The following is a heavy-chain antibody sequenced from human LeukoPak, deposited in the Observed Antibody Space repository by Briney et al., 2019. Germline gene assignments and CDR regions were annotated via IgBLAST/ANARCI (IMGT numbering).Heavy chain of an antibody. Sequence: GGSLRLSCAASGFDFSTYSIDWVRQAPGKGLEWVSYISSSCSNIYHADSVKGRFTISRDNAKNSLHLQMNSLRAEDTAVYYCARVGRSGWTVDYWGQGTLVTVSS. CDR1: GFDFSTYS. V-gene: IGHV3-48*04. CDR3: ARVGRSGWTVDY. D-gene: IGHD6-19*01. CDR2: ISSSCSNI. J-gene: IGHJ4*02.